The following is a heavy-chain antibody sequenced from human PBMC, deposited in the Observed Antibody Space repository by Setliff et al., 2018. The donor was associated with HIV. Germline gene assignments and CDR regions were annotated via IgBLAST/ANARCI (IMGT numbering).Heavy chain of an antibody. CDR1: GFTFSSYE. D-gene: IGHD3-3*01. CDR2: ISSSGGTI. J-gene: IGHJ4*02. CDR3: ARAFSGSYFDY. Sequence: GGSLRLSCAASGFTFSSYEMNWVRKAPGKGLEWVSYISSSGGTIYYADSVKGRFTISRDNDKKSLYLQMNSLRADETAVYYCARAFSGSYFDYWGQGTLVTVSS. V-gene: IGHV3-48*03.